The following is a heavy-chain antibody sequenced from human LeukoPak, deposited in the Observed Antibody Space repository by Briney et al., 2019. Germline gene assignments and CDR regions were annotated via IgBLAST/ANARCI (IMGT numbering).Heavy chain of an antibody. D-gene: IGHD3-22*01. V-gene: IGHV1-69*04. CDR2: IIPILGIA. CDR1: GGTFSSYA. J-gene: IGHJ4*02. Sequence: GASVKVSCKVSGGTFSSYAISWVRQAPGQGLEWMGRIIPILGIANYAQKFQGRVTITADKSTSTAYMELSSLRSEDTAVYYCARDPDSIYDSSGSTGDYWGQGTLVTVSS. CDR3: ARDPDSIYDSSGSTGDY.